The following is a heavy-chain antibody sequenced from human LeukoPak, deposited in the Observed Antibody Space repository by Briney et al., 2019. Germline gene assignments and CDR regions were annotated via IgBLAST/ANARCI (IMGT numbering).Heavy chain of an antibody. CDR3: ARGSRGLQPFDY. D-gene: IGHD5-24*01. CDR1: GHTFTSYG. V-gene: IGHV1-8*03. J-gene: IGHJ4*02. Sequence: ASVKVSCKASGHTFTSYGINWVRQATGQGLEWMGWMNPNSGNTGYAQKFQGRVTITRNTSISTAYMELSSLRSEDTAVYYCARGSRGLQPFDYWGQGTLVPVSS. CDR2: MNPNSGNT.